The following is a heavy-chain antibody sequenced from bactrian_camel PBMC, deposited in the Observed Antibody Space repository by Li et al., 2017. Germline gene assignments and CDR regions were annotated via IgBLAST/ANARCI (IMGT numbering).Heavy chain of an antibody. V-gene: IGHV3S56*01. CDR2: ISRDGDT. D-gene: IGHD5*01. J-gene: IGHJ4*01. CDR1: KFTFDDPN. CDR3: AADRGTVTVVTACED. Sequence: HVQLVESGGGSVQAGGSLRVSCTDSKFTFDDPNMGWYRQAPGKECKLVSTISRDGDTYYSHFAKGRFTVSHGNTKNTVNLQMNHLKPEDTAVYYCAADRGTVTVVTACEDWALGTQVTVS.